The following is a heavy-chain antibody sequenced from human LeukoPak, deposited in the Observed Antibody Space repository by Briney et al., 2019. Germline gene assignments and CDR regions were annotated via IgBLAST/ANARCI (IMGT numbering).Heavy chain of an antibody. J-gene: IGHJ6*03. CDR2: IYTSGST. Sequence: SETLSLTCTVSGGSISSYYWSWIRQPAGKGLEWIGRIYTSGSTNYNPSLKSRVTISVDTSKNQFSLKLSSVTAVDTAVYYCARLRRFVVVPAAMTGNYYYYYMDVWGKGTTVTVSS. CDR1: GGSISSYY. CDR3: ARLRRFVVVPAAMTGNYYYYYMDV. V-gene: IGHV4-4*07. D-gene: IGHD2-2*01.